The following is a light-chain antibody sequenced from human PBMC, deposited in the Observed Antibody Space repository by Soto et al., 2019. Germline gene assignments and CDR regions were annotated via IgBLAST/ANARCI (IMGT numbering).Light chain of an antibody. Sequence: VVTQSPVTLSVSPGERVTLSCRASQSVDSDVAWFQHKPGQAPRLLIYGASTRAAGIPARFSGSGYETDFTFTISGLEPEDSATYFCQQYNNWVRGPFGQGTKLEIK. CDR2: GAS. V-gene: IGKV3-15*01. CDR1: QSVDSD. CDR3: QQYNNWVRGP. J-gene: IGKJ2*01.